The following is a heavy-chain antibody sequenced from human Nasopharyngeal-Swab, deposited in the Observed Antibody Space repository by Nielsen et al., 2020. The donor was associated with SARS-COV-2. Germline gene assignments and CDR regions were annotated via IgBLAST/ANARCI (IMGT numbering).Heavy chain of an antibody. D-gene: IGHD4-11*01. J-gene: IGHJ6*03. CDR1: GFTFDDCA. V-gene: IGHV3-9*01. Sequence: SLKISCAVSGFTFDDCAMHWVRQAPGKGLEWVSSISRNAASIGYAASVKGRFTISRDNAKNSLYLQMSTLRAEDTALYYCAKDSRSSYYDAYYYSMDVWGKGTTVTVSS. CDR2: ISRNAASI. CDR3: AKDSRSSYYDAYYYSMDV.